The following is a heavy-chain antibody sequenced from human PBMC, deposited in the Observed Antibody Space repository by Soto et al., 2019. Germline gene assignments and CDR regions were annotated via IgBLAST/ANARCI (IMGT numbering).Heavy chain of an antibody. CDR3: GRAPSTTVTTFDY. V-gene: IGHV3-33*01. J-gene: IGHJ4*02. D-gene: IGHD4-17*01. Sequence: PGGSLRLSCAASGFTFSSYGMHWVRQAPGKGLEWVAVIWYDGSNKYYADSVKGRFTISRDNSKNTLYLQMNSLRAEDTAVYYCGRAPSTTVTTFDYWGQGTLVTVSS. CDR1: GFTFSSYG. CDR2: IWYDGSNK.